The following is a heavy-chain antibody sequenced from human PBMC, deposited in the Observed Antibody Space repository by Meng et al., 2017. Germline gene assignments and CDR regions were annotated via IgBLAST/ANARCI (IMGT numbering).Heavy chain of an antibody. CDR2: IYYSGST. V-gene: IGHV4-59*01. CDR3: ARGSSGYYYKEYGMDV. J-gene: IGHJ6*02. D-gene: IGHD6-19*01. Sequence: SETLSLTCTASGGSISSYYWSWIRQPPGKGLEWIGYIYYSGSTNYNPSLKSRVTISVDTSKNQFSLKLSSVTAADTAVYYCARGSSGYYYKEYGMDVWGQGTTVTVSS. CDR1: GGSISSYY.